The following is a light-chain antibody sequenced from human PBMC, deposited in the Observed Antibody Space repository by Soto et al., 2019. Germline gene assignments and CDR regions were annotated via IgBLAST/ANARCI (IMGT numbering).Light chain of an antibody. CDR2: DTS. V-gene: IGLV7-46*01. CDR3: LLSYSGALYV. Sequence: QAVVTQEPSLTVSPGGTVPLTCRPSTGAVTSGHYPYWFQQKTGQAPRTLIYDTSNKHSWTPARFSGALLRGKAALTLSGAQPEDEAEYYCLLSYSGALYVFGTGTKLAVL. CDR1: TGAVTSGHY. J-gene: IGLJ1*01.